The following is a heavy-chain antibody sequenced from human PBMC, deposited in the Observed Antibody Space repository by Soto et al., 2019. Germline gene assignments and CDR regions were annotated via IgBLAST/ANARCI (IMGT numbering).Heavy chain of an antibody. J-gene: IGHJ5*02. CDR3: TTDPEYSLLAADGTSNRFDP. Sequence: GGSLRLSCAASGFTFSNAWMSWVRQAPGKGLEWVGRIKSKTDGGTTDYAAPVIGRFTISRDDSKNTLYLQMNSLKTEDTAVYYCTTDPEYSLLAADGTSNRFDPWGQGTLVTVSS. D-gene: IGHD6-13*01. CDR1: GFTFSNAW. CDR2: IKSKTDGGTT. V-gene: IGHV3-15*01.